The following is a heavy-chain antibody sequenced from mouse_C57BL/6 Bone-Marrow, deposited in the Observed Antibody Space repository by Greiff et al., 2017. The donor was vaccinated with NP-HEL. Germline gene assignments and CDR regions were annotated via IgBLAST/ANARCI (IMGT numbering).Heavy chain of an antibody. CDR3: APLGEWFAY. V-gene: IGHV5-17*01. J-gene: IGHJ3*01. Sequence: EVKLMESGGGLVKPGGSLKLSCAASGFTFSDYGMHWVRQAPEKGLEWVAYISSGSSTIYYADTVKGRFTISRDNAKNTLFLQMTSLRSEDTAMYYCAPLGEWFAYWGQGTLVTVSA. CDR2: ISSGSSTI. CDR1: GFTFSDYG. D-gene: IGHD4-1*01.